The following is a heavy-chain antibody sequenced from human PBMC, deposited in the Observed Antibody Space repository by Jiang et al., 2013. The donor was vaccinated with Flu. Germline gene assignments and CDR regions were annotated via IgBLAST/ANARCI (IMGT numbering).Heavy chain of an antibody. V-gene: IGHV4-59*01. J-gene: IGHJ5*02. CDR1: GGSISSYY. Sequence: LLKPSETLSLTCTVSGGSISSYYWSWIRQPPGKGLEWIGYIYYSGSTNYNPSLKSRVTISLETSKNHFSLKLSSVTAADTAAYYCARDLAPERYCSSTGCYTQGDWFDPWGQGTLVTVSS. D-gene: IGHD2-2*02. CDR2: IYYSGST. CDR3: ARDLAPERYCSSTGCYTQGDWFDP.